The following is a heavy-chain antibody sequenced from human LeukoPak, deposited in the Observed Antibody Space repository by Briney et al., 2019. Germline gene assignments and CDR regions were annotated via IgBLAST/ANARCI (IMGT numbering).Heavy chain of an antibody. CDR3: SAPWGNAGY. J-gene: IGHJ4*02. V-gene: IGHV3-15*01. CDR1: GFTFNNAW. CDR2: IKSKTDGGTT. Sequence: PGGSLRLSCVASGFTFNNAWMSWVRQAPGKGLEWVGRIKSKTDGGTTDYAAPVKGRFSISRDDSKNTLFLQMNSLKMEDTAAYYCSAPWGNAGYWGQGTLVTVSS. D-gene: IGHD3-16*01.